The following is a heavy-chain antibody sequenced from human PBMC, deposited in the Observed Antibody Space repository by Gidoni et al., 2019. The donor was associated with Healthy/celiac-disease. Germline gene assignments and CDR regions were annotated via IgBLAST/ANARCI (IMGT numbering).Heavy chain of an antibody. CDR1: GGTFSSYA. CDR2: IIPMFGTA. D-gene: IGHD6-13*01. Sequence: QVQLVQSGAEVKKPGSSVKVSCKASGGTFSSYAISWVRQAPGQGIEWMGGIIPMFGTANYAQKFQGRDTITADESTSTAYMELSSLRSEDTAVYYCARERTAAGTNGWFDPWGQGTLGTVSS. J-gene: IGHJ5*02. CDR3: ARERTAAGTNGWFDP. V-gene: IGHV1-69*01.